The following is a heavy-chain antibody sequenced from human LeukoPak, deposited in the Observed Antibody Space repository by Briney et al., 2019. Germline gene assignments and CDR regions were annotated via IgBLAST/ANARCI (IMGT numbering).Heavy chain of an antibody. Sequence: SETLSLTCAVYGGSFSGYYWSWIRQTPGKGLEWIGEINHSGSTNYNPSLKSRVTISVDTSKNQFSLKLSSVTAADTAVYYCAAGMNYYDSSGYDDYWGQGTLVTVSS. V-gene: IGHV4-34*01. CDR2: INHSGST. D-gene: IGHD3-22*01. CDR1: GGSFSGYY. J-gene: IGHJ4*02. CDR3: AAGMNYYDSSGYDDY.